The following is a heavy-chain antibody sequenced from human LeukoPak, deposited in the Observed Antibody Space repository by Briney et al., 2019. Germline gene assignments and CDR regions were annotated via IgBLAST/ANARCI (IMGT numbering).Heavy chain of an antibody. CDR2: ISWNSGSI. V-gene: IGHV3-9*01. Sequence: GRSLRLSCAASGFTFDDYAMHWVRQAPGKGLEGVSGISWNSGSIGYADSVKGRFTISRDNAKNSLYLQMNSLRAEDTALYYCAKDSVAGARSPFDYWGQGTLVTVSS. CDR3: AKDSVAGARSPFDY. CDR1: GFTFDDYA. J-gene: IGHJ4*02. D-gene: IGHD1-26*01.